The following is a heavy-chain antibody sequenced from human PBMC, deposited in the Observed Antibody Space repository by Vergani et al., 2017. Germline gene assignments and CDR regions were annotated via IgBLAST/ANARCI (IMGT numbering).Heavy chain of an antibody. J-gene: IGHJ4*02. V-gene: IGHV1-69*04. CDR1: GGTFSSYA. D-gene: IGHD3-22*01. Sequence: QVQLVQSGAEVKKPGSSVKVSCKASGGTFSSYAISWVRHAPGQGLEWMGRIIPILGIANYAQKFQGRVTITADKSTSTAYMELSSLRSEDTAVYYCAREDSSGYLFDYWGQGTLVTVSS. CDR2: IIPILGIA. CDR3: AREDSSGYLFDY.